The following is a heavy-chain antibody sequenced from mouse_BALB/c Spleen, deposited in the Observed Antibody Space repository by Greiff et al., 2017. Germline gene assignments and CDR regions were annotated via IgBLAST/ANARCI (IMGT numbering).Heavy chain of an antibody. J-gene: IGHJ2*01. Sequence: VQLQQPGAELVRPGASVKLSCKASGYTFTSYWINWVKQRPGQGLEWIGNIYPSDSYTNYNQKFKDKATLTVDKSSSTAYMQLSSPTSEDSAVYYCTRGGIDGNLDYWGQGTTLTVSS. CDR2: IYPSDSYT. D-gene: IGHD2-1*01. V-gene: IGHV1-69*02. CDR3: TRGGIDGNLDY. CDR1: GYTFTSYW.